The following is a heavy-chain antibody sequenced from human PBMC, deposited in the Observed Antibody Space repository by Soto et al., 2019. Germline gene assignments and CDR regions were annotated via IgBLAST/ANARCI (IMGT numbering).Heavy chain of an antibody. J-gene: IGHJ4*02. V-gene: IGHV3-30*18. CDR3: AKDPGGVQLWDFFDY. Sequence: PGGSLRLSCAASVFSFSTSGMHWVRQAPGKWLEWVAAISYDERNKFYADSVKGRFTISRDNSKNMLYLQMNSLRTEDTAVYYCAKDPGGVQLWDFFDYWVQGXQVTVYS. D-gene: IGHD5-18*01. CDR2: ISYDERNK. CDR1: VFSFSTSG.